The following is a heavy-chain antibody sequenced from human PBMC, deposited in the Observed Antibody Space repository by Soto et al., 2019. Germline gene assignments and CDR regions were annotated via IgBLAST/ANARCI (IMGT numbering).Heavy chain of an antibody. J-gene: IGHJ3*02. V-gene: IGHV1-69*13. Sequence: SVKVSCKASGGTFSSYAISWVRQAPGQGLEWIGGIIPIFGTANYAQKFQGRVTITADESTSKAYMELSSLRSEDTAVYYCARESYCSGGSSYYDAFDIWGQGTMVTV. CDR1: GGTFSSYA. CDR3: ARESYCSGGSSYYDAFDI. D-gene: IGHD2-15*01. CDR2: IIPIFGTA.